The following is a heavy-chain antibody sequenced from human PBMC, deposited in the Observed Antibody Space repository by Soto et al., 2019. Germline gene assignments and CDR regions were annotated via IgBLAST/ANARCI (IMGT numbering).Heavy chain of an antibody. CDR1: GWSYTTYW. D-gene: IGHD4-17*01. J-gene: IGHJ4*02. V-gene: IGHV5-51*01. CDR3: SRHTRTGVYGDYPVVEF. CDR2: IYPGDSDT. Sequence: GESLKISEKGSGWSYTTYWISWERQKTGKGLEWMGIIYPGDSDTRYGPTFQGQVTISADRSISTAYLQWSSLKASDTAMYYCSRHTRTGVYGDYPVVEFWGQGTLVTVSS.